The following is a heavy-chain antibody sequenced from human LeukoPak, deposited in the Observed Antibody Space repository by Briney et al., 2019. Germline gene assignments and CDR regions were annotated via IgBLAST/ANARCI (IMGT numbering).Heavy chain of an antibody. D-gene: IGHD4-23*01. V-gene: IGHV3-7*04. CDR2: VNQGGTEK. CDR1: GXTFSNHW. Sequence: GGSLGLSCAASGXTFSNHWMSWVRQAPGRGLEWVANVNQGGTEKHYVDSVKGRFTISRDNGKNSLYLQMNNLGAEDTAVYYCARGLRWLEYWGQGTLVTVSS. J-gene: IGHJ4*02. CDR3: ARGLRWLEY.